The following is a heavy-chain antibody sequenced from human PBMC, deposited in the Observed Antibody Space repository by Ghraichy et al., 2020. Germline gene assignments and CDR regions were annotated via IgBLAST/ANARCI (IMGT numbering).Heavy chain of an antibody. CDR3: ASEPYPRRESYFTY. CDR2: ISSTGATK. Sequence: LSLTCAASGFTFREYSMNWVRQAPGKGPEWVSYISSTGATKSYADSVQGRFSIPRDNTGNALYLQMTRLRADETAVYSCASEPYPRRESYFTYWGLGTLVTVSS. V-gene: IGHV3-48*04. D-gene: IGHD2/OR15-2a*01. J-gene: IGHJ4*02. CDR1: GFTFREYS.